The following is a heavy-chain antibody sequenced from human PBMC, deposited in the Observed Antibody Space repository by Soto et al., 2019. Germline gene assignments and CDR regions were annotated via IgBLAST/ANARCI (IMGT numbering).Heavy chain of an antibody. D-gene: IGHD3-9*01. CDR1: GGTFSSYA. V-gene: IGHV1-69*13. CDR3: ARSVGEDDILTGYPFDY. CDR2: IIPIFGTA. Sequence: ASVKVSCKASGGTFSSYAISWVRQAPGQGLEWMGGIIPIFGTANYAQKFQGRVTITADESTSTAYMELSSLRSEDTAVYYCARSVGEDDILTGYPFDYWGQGTLVTVSS. J-gene: IGHJ4*02.